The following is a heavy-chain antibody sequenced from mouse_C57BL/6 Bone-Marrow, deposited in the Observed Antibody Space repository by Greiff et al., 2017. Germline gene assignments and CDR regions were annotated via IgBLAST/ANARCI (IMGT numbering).Heavy chain of an antibody. J-gene: IGHJ1*03. D-gene: IGHD2-14*01. CDR1: GYTFTDYN. CDR2: INPNNGGT. Sequence: EVQLQQSGPELVKPGASVKIPCKASGYTFTDYNMDWVQQSHGKSLEWIGDINPNNGGTIYNQKFKGKATLTVDKSSSTAYMELRSLTSEDTAVYYCARFVRWYVDVWGTGTTVTVSS. CDR3: ARFVRWYVDV. V-gene: IGHV1-18*01.